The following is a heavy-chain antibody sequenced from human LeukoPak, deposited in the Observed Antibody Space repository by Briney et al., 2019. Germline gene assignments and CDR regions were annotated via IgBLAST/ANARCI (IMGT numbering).Heavy chain of an antibody. V-gene: IGHV3-73*01. J-gene: IGHJ4*02. CDR1: GFTFSGSA. Sequence: GGSLGLSCAASGFTFSGSAMHWVRQASGKGLEWLGRIRSKANTYATAYAASVKDRFTISRDDSNNTAYLQMNSLKTEDTAVYYCTRRDSSVYYFDYWGQGTLVTVSS. CDR2: IRSKANTYAT. CDR3: TRRDSSVYYFDY. D-gene: IGHD6-19*01.